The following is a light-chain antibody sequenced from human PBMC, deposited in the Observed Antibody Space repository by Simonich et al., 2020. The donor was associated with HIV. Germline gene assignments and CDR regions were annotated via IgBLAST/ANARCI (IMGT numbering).Light chain of an antibody. J-gene: IGLJ2*01. V-gene: IGLV2-14*01. CDR3: SSYTSSSTLV. CDR1: SSDVGGYNY. CDR2: DVR. Sequence: QSALTQPASVSGSPGQSITISCTETSSDVGGYNYVSWYQQNPGKAPKLMIYDVRKRPSGVSKRFSGSKSGNTASLTISGLQAEDEADYYCSSYTSSSTLVFGGGTKLTVL.